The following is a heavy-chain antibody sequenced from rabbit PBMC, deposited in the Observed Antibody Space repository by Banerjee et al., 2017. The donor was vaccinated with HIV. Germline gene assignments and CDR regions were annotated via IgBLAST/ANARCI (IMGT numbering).Heavy chain of an antibody. J-gene: IGHJ4*01. D-gene: IGHD2-1*01. Sequence: QQQLEESGGGLVKPGGTLTLTCKASGIDFSSRYWMCWVRQAPGKGLEWIGCISTGDGTTYYASWVNGRFTISSHNAQNTLYLQLNSLTAADTATYFCVTARIYDDYDRYYFNLWGPGTLVTV. CDR1: GIDFSSRYW. CDR2: ISTGDGTT. V-gene: IGHV1S43*01. CDR3: VTARIYDDYDRYYFNL.